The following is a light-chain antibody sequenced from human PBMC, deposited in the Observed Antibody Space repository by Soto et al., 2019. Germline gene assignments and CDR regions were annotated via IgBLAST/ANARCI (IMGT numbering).Light chain of an antibody. V-gene: IGKV3-15*01. CDR2: GAS. Sequence: EIVMTQSPATLSVSPGERVTLSCRASQSVSSSLAWYQQKPGQAPRLLIYGASTRATGIPARFSGSGSGTEFTLTISSLQSEDFAVYYCQQYNNWWTFAQGTKVEIK. J-gene: IGKJ1*01. CDR3: QQYNNWWT. CDR1: QSVSSS.